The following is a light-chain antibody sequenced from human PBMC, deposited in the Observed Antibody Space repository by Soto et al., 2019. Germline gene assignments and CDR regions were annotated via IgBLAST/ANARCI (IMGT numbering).Light chain of an antibody. V-gene: IGKV3-20*01. Sequence: EIVLTQSPATLSLSPCERGTLSCRVSESVTNYLAWYQQKPGQARRLLVYDVSNRATGIPARFSGSGSGTDFTLTISRLEPEDFAVYYCQQYGSSPPITFGQGTRLEIK. CDR3: QQYGSSPPIT. CDR2: DVS. CDR1: ESVTNY. J-gene: IGKJ5*01.